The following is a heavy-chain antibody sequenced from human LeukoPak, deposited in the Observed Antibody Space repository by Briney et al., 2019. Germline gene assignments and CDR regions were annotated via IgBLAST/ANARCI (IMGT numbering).Heavy chain of an antibody. CDR3: ARGPGGKYSHFDN. V-gene: IGHV3-33*01. J-gene: IGHJ4*02. CDR1: GFTFNIYG. CDR2: IWYDGSHI. D-gene: IGHD2-15*01. Sequence: GGSLRLSCAASGFTFNIYGMHWVRQAPGKGLEWVAIIWYDGSHIYYADSVKGRFTISRDNSKNMLYLQMNDLRVEDTAVYYCARGPGGKYSHFDNWGQGALVTVSS.